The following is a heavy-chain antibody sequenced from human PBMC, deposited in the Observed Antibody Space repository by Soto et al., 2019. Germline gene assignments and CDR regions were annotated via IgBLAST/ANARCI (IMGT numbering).Heavy chain of an antibody. CDR2: INHSGST. Sequence: SETLSLTCAVYGGPFSGYYWSWIRQPPGQGLEWIGEINHSGSTNYNPSLKSRVTISVDTSKNQFSLKLSSVTAADTAVYFCARPITMVRGVISYFDYWGQGTLVTVSS. J-gene: IGHJ4*02. D-gene: IGHD3-10*01. CDR3: ARPITMVRGVISYFDY. CDR1: GGPFSGYY. V-gene: IGHV4-34*01.